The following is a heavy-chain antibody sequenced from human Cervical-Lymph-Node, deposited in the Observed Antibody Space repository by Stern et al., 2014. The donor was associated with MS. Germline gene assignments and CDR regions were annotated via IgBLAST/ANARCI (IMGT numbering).Heavy chain of an antibody. CDR1: GYTFTTYW. Sequence: VQLGQSGAEVKKPGESLAISCECSGYTFTTYWIGWVRQVPGKGLEWMGSIYPGDSDTTYNPSLQGPVTISADKSSSTASLQWSSLKASDTAVYYCARGIWSFDLWGQGTLVTVSS. CDR3: ARGIWSFDL. J-gene: IGHJ5*02. CDR2: IYPGDSDT. V-gene: IGHV5-51*01. D-gene: IGHD2-15*01.